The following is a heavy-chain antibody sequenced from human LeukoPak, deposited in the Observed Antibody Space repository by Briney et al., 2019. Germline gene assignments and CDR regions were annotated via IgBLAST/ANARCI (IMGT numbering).Heavy chain of an antibody. V-gene: IGHV4-38-2*01. J-gene: IGHJ4*02. D-gene: IGHD1-1*01. CDR2: ISHSGST. CDR3: ARVNAPVATFDY. Sequence: PGASLRLSCAASGFTFSSYAMSWVRQAPGKGLEWIATISHSGSTYYTPSLKSRLTISLDTSKNHFSLRLSSVTAADTAVYYCARVNAPVATFDYWGLGILVTVSS. CDR1: GFTFSSYA.